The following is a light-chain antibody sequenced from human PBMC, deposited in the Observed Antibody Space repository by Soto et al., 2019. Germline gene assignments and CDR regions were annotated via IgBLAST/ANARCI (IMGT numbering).Light chain of an antibody. J-gene: IGKJ5*01. CDR1: QGIRDE. Sequence: AIQMTQSPSSLSASVGDRVTITCRASQGIRDELGWYQQKAGKAPNLLISAASRLQSGVPSRFSGRGSGTDFTLTISSLQPEDFATYFCHSRAFGQGTRLEIK. CDR2: AAS. V-gene: IGKV1-6*01. CDR3: HSRA.